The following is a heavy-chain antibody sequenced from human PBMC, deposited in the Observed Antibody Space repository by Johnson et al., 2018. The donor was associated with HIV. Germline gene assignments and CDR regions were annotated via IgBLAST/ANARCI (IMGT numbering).Heavy chain of an antibody. CDR3: AREAYCSGGSCYDAFDI. V-gene: IGHV3-66*01. CDR2: IYSGGST. CDR1: GFTVSSNY. Sequence: VQLVESGGGLVQPGGSLRLSCAASGFTVSSNYMSWVRQAPGKGLEWVSVIYSGGSTYYADSVKGRFTISRYNSKNTLYLQMNSLRAEDTAVYYCAREAYCSGGSCYDAFDIWGQGTMVTVSS. J-gene: IGHJ3*02. D-gene: IGHD2-15*01.